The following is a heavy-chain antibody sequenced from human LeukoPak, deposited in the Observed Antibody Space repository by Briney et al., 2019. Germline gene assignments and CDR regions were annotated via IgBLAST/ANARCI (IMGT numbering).Heavy chain of an antibody. V-gene: IGHV4-39*01. Sequence: SETLSLTCTVSGVSTANGIYYWAWIRQSPGKGLGWIGSVHNVGSTYYNLSLRSRVTMSIDTSKNQFSSRLNSVTAADTAVYYCARHAEYNSGWHFYLDHWGQGILVTVSS. CDR3: ARHAEYNSGWHFYLDH. CDR2: VHNVGST. CDR1: GVSTANGIYY. D-gene: IGHD6-19*01. J-gene: IGHJ4*02.